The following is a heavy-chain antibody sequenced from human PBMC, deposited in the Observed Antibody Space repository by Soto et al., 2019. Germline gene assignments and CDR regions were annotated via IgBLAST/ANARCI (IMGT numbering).Heavy chain of an antibody. CDR2: IYYSGST. D-gene: IGHD4-17*01. CDR1: GDSISSGDYY. V-gene: IGHV4-30-4*01. Sequence: QVQLQESGPGLVKPSQTLSLTCTVSGDSISSGDYYWSWIRQPPGKGLEWIGYIYYSGSTYYNPSLKRRVIISVDTSKNQFSLKLSSVTAADTAVYYCARDWSTVTMYGMDVWGQGTTVTVSS. CDR3: ARDWSTVTMYGMDV. J-gene: IGHJ6*02.